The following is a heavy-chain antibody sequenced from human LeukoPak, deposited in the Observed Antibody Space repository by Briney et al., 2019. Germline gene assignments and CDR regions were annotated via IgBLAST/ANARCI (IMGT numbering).Heavy chain of an antibody. CDR2: ISSSGSTI. CDR1: GFTFSSYE. D-gene: IGHD3-10*01. V-gene: IGHV3-48*03. Sequence: PGGSLRLSCAASGFTFSSYEMNWVRQAPGKGLEWVSYISSSGSTIYYADSVKGRFTISRDNSKNTLYLQMNSLRPEDTAVYYCAKDQSRGSGSYYSFDYWGQGTLVTVSS. CDR3: AKDQSRGSGSYYSFDY. J-gene: IGHJ4*02.